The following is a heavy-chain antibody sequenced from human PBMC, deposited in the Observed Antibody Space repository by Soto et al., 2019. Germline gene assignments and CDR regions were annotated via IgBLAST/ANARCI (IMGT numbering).Heavy chain of an antibody. Sequence: GASAQLSCTTSGSTFPSYPMHWVRQDPGQRLEWMGWINAGNGNTKYSQKFQGRVTITRDTSASTAYMELSSLRSEDTAVYYCARDSSGWYSVPYYYYGMDGWGQGTTVTVS. CDR1: GSTFPSYP. D-gene: IGHD6-19*01. CDR3: ARDSSGWYSVPYYYYGMDG. CDR2: INAGNGNT. J-gene: IGHJ6*02. V-gene: IGHV1-3*01.